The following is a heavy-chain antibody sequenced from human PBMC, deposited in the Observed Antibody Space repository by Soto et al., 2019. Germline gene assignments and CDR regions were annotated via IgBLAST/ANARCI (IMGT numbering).Heavy chain of an antibody. V-gene: IGHV4-59*01. CDR2: VYYSG. Sequence: QVQLQESGPGLVKPSETLSLTCTVSGGSISPYYWSWIRQPPGKGLEWIGYVYYSGNTISVDTSRNRFSLNLTSATAAVTAVYYCARKGAAASYAHYYMDVWGRGTAVTVSS. J-gene: IGHJ6*03. CDR1: GGSISPYY. D-gene: IGHD6-13*01. CDR3: ARKGAAASYAHYYMDV.